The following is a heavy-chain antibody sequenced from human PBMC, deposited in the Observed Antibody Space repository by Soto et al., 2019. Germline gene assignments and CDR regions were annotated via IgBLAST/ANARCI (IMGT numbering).Heavy chain of an antibody. J-gene: IGHJ6*03. CDR1: GGSISSYY. V-gene: IGHV4-59*12. CDR2: IYYSGST. CDR3: ARGRITETYYYYMDV. D-gene: IGHD1-7*01. Sequence: SETLYLTCTVSGGSISSYYWSWIRQPPGKGLEWIGYIYYSGSTNYNPSLKSRVTISVDTSKNQFSLKLSSVTAADTAVYYCARGRITETYYYYMDVWGKGTTVTVSS.